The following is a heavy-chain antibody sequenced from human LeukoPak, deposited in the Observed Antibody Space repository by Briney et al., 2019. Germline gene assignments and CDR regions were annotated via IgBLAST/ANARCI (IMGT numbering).Heavy chain of an antibody. CDR1: GITFSSYA. Sequence: GGSLRLSCAASGITFSSYAMTWVRQAPGEGLEWVSAIAVSGGSTYYADSVKGRFTISRDNSKNTLYLQMNSLRAEDTAVYYCAKKFGEVRSFDNWGQGTLVTVSS. D-gene: IGHD3-10*01. CDR3: AKKFGEVRSFDN. CDR2: IAVSGGST. J-gene: IGHJ4*02. V-gene: IGHV3-23*01.